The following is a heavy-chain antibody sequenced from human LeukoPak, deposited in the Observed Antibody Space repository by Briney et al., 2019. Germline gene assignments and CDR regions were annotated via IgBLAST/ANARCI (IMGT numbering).Heavy chain of an antibody. J-gene: IGHJ4*02. CDR3: VRVGPAGNQYGSGTYNY. CDR2: IKQDGSEK. V-gene: IGHV3-7*01. D-gene: IGHD3-10*01. Sequence: TGGSLRLSCAASGFTFSSYWMSWVRQAPGKGLEWVANIKQDGSEKYYVDSVKGRFTISRDNAKNSLYLEMNNLRVEDTGIYYRVRVGPAGNQYGSGTYNYWGQGTLVTVSS. CDR1: GFTFSSYW.